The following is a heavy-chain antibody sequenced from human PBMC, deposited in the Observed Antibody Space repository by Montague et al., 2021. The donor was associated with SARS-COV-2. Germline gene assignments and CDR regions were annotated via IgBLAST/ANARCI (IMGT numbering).Heavy chain of an antibody. CDR3: GRKGGGRSDLDY. J-gene: IGHJ4*02. D-gene: IGHD1-26*01. V-gene: IGHV4-4*02. Sequence: SETLSLTCVVSGDSISTYNWWTCVRLPPGKGLEWVGKIYNTGSTNYKPSLKSLVIMSVDNSWNQFSLRLSSVAAADTAIYYCGRKGGGRSDLDYWGQGTLVTVSS. CDR2: IYNTGST. CDR1: GDSISTYNW.